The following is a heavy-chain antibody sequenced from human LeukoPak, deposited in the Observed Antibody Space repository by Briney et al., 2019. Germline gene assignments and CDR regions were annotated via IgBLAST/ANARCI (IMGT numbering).Heavy chain of an antibody. Sequence: GGSLRLSCAASGFTFSSYAMSWVRQTPGKGLEWVSAMSGSGGSTYYADSVKGRFTISRDNSKNTLYLQMNSLRAEDTAVYYCAKDDEQQLVWDYWGQGTLVTVSS. J-gene: IGHJ4*02. CDR2: MSGSGGST. CDR3: AKDDEQQLVWDY. V-gene: IGHV3-23*01. D-gene: IGHD6-13*01. CDR1: GFTFSSYA.